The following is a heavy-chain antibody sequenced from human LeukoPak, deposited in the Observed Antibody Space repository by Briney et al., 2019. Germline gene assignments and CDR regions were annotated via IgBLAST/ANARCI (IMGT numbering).Heavy chain of an antibody. Sequence: ASVKVSCKASGYTFTSYGISWVRQAPGQGLEWMGWISAYNGNTNYAQKLQGRVTMTTDTSTSTAYMELRSLRSDDTAVYYCARQEYDSSGYYYSPDAFDIWGQGTMVTVSS. CDR2: ISAYNGNT. J-gene: IGHJ3*02. CDR1: GYTFTSYG. V-gene: IGHV1-18*01. D-gene: IGHD3-22*01. CDR3: ARQEYDSSGYYYSPDAFDI.